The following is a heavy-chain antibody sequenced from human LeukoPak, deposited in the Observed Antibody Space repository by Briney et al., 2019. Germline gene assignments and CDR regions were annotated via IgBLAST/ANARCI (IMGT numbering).Heavy chain of an antibody. CDR2: MNPNNGNK. V-gene: IGHV1-8*03. CDR1: GYTFTSYD. D-gene: IGHD3-10*01. J-gene: IGHJ6*03. CDR3: ARVGHYYGSGSSYTYYYYYMDV. Sequence: ASVKVSCKASGYTFTSYDINWVRQATGQGLEWMGWMNPNNGNKAYAQKFQGRVTITRKTYISTAYMELSSLRSEDTALYYCARVGHYYGSGSSYTYYYYYMDVWGKGTAVTVSS.